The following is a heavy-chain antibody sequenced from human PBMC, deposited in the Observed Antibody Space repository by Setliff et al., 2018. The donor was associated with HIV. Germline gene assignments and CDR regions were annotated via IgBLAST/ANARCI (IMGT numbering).Heavy chain of an antibody. J-gene: IGHJ3*02. D-gene: IGHD7-27*01. V-gene: IGHV4-31*03. Sequence: PSLTCTVSGDSINSGDSYWTWIRHHPGKGLEWIGYIYYSGSTNYNPSLKSRVIISVDSSKNQLFPKLTSVTAADTAMYYCARVSQDLLGAFDSWGQGTMVTVSS. CDR1: GDSINSGDSY. CDR3: ARVSQDLLGAFDS. CDR2: IYYSGST.